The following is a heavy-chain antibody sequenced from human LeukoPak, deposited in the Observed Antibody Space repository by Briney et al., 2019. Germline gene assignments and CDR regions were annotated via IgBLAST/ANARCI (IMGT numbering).Heavy chain of an antibody. Sequence: GASVKVTCKASGYTFTGYYMHWVRQAPGQGLEWMGWINPNSGGTNYAQKFQGRVTMTRVTSISTAYMELSRLRSDDTAVYYCARVIVGATPTGDYWGQGNLVTVSS. CDR2: INPNSGGT. J-gene: IGHJ4*02. CDR3: ARVIVGATPTGDY. V-gene: IGHV1-2*02. CDR1: GYTFTGYY. D-gene: IGHD1-26*01.